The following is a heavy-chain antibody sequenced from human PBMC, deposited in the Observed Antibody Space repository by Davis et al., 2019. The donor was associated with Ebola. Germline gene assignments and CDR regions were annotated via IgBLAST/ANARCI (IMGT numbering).Heavy chain of an antibody. D-gene: IGHD3-10*01. J-gene: IGHJ6*04. CDR3: ARDRRGTMDV. CDR2: IYYSGST. V-gene: IGHV4-61*01. CDR1: GGSVNSGSYY. Sequence: MPSETLSLTCTVSGGSVNSGSYYWSWIRQPPGKGLEWIGYIYYSGSTNYNPSLKSRVTISVDTSTNQFSLKPSSVTAADTAVYYCARDRRGTMDVWGKGTTVTVSS.